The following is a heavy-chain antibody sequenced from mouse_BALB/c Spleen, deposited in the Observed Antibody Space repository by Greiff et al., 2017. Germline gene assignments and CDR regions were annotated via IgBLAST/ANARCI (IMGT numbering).Heavy chain of an antibody. D-gene: IGHD2-1*01. J-gene: IGHJ4*01. V-gene: IGHV1-63*02. Sequence: VQLQQSGAELVRPGTSVKISCKASGYTFTNYWLGWVKQRPGHGLEWIGDIYPGGGYTNYNEKFKGKATLTADTSSSTAYMQLSSLTSEDSAVYFCARPLPVYAMDYWGQGTSVTVSS. CDR3: ARPLPVYAMDY. CDR1: GYTFTNYW. CDR2: IYPGGGYT.